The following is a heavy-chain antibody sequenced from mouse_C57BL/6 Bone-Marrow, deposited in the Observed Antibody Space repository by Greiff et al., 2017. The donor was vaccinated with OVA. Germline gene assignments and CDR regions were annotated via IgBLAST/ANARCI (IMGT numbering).Heavy chain of an antibody. CDR2: INPSTGGT. CDR1: GYSFTGYY. J-gene: IGHJ2*01. CDR3: ALYYYGFFDY. V-gene: IGHV1-42*01. Sequence: VHVKQSGPELVKPGASVKISCKASGYSFTGYYMNWVKQSPEKSLEWIGEINPSTGGTTYNQKFKAKATLTVDKSSSTAYMQLKSLTSEDSAVYYCALYYYGFFDYWGQGTTLTVSS. D-gene: IGHD1-1*01.